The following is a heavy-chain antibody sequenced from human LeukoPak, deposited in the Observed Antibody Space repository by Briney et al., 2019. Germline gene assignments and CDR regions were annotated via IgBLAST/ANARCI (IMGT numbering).Heavy chain of an antibody. CDR2: ISHSCGTT. D-gene: IGHD2-15*01. Sequence: PGGSLRLSCAASRFTFSSYAMSWVRQAPGKGLEWVSGISHSCGTTYYADSVKGRFTISRDNSKNTLYLQMNSLRAEDTAIYYCAKAPPPYCSGGSCFDAFDIWGQGTMVTVSS. CDR3: AKAPPPYCSGGSCFDAFDI. V-gene: IGHV3-23*01. CDR1: RFTFSSYA. J-gene: IGHJ3*02.